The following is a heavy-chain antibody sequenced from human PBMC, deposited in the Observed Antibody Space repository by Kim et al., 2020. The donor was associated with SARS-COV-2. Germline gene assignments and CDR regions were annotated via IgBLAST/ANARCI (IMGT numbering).Heavy chain of an antibody. J-gene: IGHJ6*02. CDR3: ARGFGGFGEYDNWYYYGMDV. Sequence: ASVKVSCKASGYTFTSYGISWVRQAPGQGLEWMGWISAYNGNTNYAQKLQGRVTMTTDTSTSTAYMELRSLRSDDTAVYYCARGFGGFGEYDNWYYYGMDVWGQGTTVTVSS. CDR1: GYTFTSYG. D-gene: IGHD3-10*01. CDR2: ISAYNGNT. V-gene: IGHV1-18*01.